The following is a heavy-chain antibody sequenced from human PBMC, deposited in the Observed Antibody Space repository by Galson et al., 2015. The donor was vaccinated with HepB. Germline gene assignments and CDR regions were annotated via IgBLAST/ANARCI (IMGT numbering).Heavy chain of an antibody. D-gene: IGHD3-10*01. Sequence: LSLTCAVYGGSFSGYYWSWIRQPPGKGLEWIGEINHSGSTNYNPSLKSRVTISVDTSKNQFSLKLSSVTAADTAVYYCASWSYYYSSGSHRWGQGTLVTVSS. J-gene: IGHJ4*02. V-gene: IGHV4-34*01. CDR2: INHSGST. CDR3: ASWSYYYSSGSHR. CDR1: GGSFSGYY.